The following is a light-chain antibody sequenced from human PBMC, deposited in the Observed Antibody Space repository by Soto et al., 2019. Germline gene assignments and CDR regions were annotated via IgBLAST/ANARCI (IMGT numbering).Light chain of an antibody. CDR1: QSVSNN. CDR3: QQYKQWPIWT. V-gene: IGKV3-15*01. CDR2: GAS. Sequence: EIVLTQPPATRSLSPGERATLSWRASQSVSNNLAWFQQKSGQAPSLLIYGASSRATGIPARFSGSVSGTEFTLTITSLQSEDFAVYYCQQYKQWPIWTFGQGTKV. J-gene: IGKJ1*01.